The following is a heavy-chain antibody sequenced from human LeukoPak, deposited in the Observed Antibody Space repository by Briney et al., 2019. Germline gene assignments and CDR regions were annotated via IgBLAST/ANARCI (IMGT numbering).Heavy chain of an antibody. CDR3: ARDLSAVAVSRGFFDY. CDR2: INTNTGNP. D-gene: IGHD6-19*01. CDR1: GYTFTSYA. J-gene: IGHJ4*02. Sequence: ASVKVSCKASGYTFTSYAMNWVRQAPGQGLEWMGWINTNTGNPTYAQGFTGRFVFSLDTSVSTAYLQISSLKAEDTAVYYCARDLSAVAVSRGFFDYWGQGTLVTVSS. V-gene: IGHV7-4-1*02.